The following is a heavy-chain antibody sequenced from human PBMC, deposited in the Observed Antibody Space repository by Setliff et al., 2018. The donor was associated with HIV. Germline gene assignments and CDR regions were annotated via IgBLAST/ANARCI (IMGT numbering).Heavy chain of an antibody. Sequence: SETLSLTCAVYGGSFHNYHWTWIRQSPENGLEWIGQITHSGITNYDPSLNSRVTISVDTSKNQFSLNLTSVTAADTALYYCARGRLATLFGVVVPTVAAFDVWGQGTKVTVSS. CDR3: ARGRLATLFGVVVPTVAAFDV. D-gene: IGHD3-3*01. V-gene: IGHV4-34*01. J-gene: IGHJ3*01. CDR2: ITHSGIT. CDR1: GGSFHNYH.